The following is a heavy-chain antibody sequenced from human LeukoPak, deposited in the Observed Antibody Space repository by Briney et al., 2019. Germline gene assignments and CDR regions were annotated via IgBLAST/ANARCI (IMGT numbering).Heavy chain of an antibody. Sequence: ASVKVSCKASGYTFVGYFMYWVRQVPGQGLECVGWINPTSSVTNYAQHFQGRVTMTSDTSISTTYMELSRLTSDDTAVYYCARGPKSFYYYGMDVWGQGTTVTVSS. CDR2: INPTSSVT. CDR1: GYTFVGYF. CDR3: ARGPKSFYYYGMDV. J-gene: IGHJ6*02. V-gene: IGHV1-2*02.